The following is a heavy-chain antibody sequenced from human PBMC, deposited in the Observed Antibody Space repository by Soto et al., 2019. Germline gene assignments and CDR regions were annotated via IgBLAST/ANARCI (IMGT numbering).Heavy chain of an antibody. CDR1: GFTFSSYS. J-gene: IGHJ5*02. D-gene: IGHD5-12*01. CDR3: AREWDGDGYNSGWFDP. V-gene: IGHV3-48*01. CDR2: ISSSRRTI. Sequence: EVQLVESGGGLVQPGGSLRLSCAASGFTFSSYSMNWVRQAPGKGLEWVSYISSSRRTIYCADSVKGRFTISRDNAKNSLYLQMNSLRAEDTAVYYCAREWDGDGYNSGWFDPWGQGTLVTVSS.